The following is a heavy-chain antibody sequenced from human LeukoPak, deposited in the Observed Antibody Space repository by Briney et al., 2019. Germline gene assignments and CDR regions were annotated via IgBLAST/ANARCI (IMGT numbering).Heavy chain of an antibody. CDR3: VKDNSVGSVLVTAPFDS. V-gene: IGHV3-43*02. Sequence: PGGSLTLSCAASGFTFHDYAMHWVRQPPGKGLEWVSLITGDGGDTYFADSVKGRFTISRDNSKNFLYLQMNSLTTEDSALYDGVKDNSVGSVLVTAPFDSWGQGALVTVSS. CDR2: ITGDGGDT. J-gene: IGHJ4*02. CDR1: GFTFHDYA. D-gene: IGHD2-21*02.